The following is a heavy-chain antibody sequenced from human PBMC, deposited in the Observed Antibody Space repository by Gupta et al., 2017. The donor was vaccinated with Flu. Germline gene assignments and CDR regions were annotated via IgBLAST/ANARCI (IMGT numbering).Heavy chain of an antibody. CDR1: GFTISGNF. J-gene: IGHJ3*02. CDR3: ARGPNFDT. Sequence: EEQVVDSGGGLVQPGGSLRLSCVASGFTISGNFISWVRQAPGKGLEWVSLINPGGGSNYAGSVTGRFTISREHSKNTVFLQINNLGPEDTAMYYCARGPNFDTWGQGTMVTVSS. CDR2: INPGGGS. V-gene: IGHV3-53*01.